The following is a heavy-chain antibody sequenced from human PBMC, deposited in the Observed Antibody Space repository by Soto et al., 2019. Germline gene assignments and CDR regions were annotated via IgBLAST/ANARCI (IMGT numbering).Heavy chain of an antibody. CDR2: IYPGDSDT. CDR3: ARISGIAAAGYYFDY. CDR1: GYSFTSYW. D-gene: IGHD6-13*01. V-gene: IGHV5-51*01. Sequence: GESLKISCKGSGYSFTSYWIGWVRQMPGKGLEWMGIIYPGDSDTRYSPSFQGQVTISADKSISTAYLQWSSLKASDTAMYYCARISGIAAAGYYFDYWGQGTLVTVSS. J-gene: IGHJ4*02.